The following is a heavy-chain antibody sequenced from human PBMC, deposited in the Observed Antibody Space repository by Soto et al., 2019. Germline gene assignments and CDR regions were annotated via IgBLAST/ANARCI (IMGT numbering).Heavy chain of an antibody. Sequence: GGSLRLSCAASGFTFSSYWMSWVRQAPGKGLEWAANIKQDGSEKYYVDSVKGRFTISRDNAKNSLYLQMNSLRAEDTAAYYCARATYYDFWSGYVTYMDVWGKGTTVTVSS. J-gene: IGHJ6*03. CDR1: GFTFSSYW. CDR3: ARATYYDFWSGYVTYMDV. V-gene: IGHV3-7*01. CDR2: IKQDGSEK. D-gene: IGHD3-3*01.